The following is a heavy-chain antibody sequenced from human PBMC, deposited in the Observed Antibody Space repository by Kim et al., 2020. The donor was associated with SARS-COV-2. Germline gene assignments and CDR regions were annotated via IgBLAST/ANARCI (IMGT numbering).Heavy chain of an antibody. J-gene: IGHJ4*02. Sequence: YYASSVKGRFTIARDNSKNTLYLQMNSLRAEDTAVYYCAKGEQLVYYFDYWGQGTLVTVSS. V-gene: IGHV3-23*01. D-gene: IGHD6-13*01. CDR3: AKGEQLVYYFDY.